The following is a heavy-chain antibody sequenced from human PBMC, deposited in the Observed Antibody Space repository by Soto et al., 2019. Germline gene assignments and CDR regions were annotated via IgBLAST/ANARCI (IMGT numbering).Heavy chain of an antibody. J-gene: IGHJ4*02. CDR3: ARGRYGDY. CDR2: ISAHNGNT. V-gene: IGHV1-18*01. Sequence: QVHLVQSGAEVKKPGASVKVSCQGSGYAFTTYGITWVRQAPGQGLEWMGWISAHNGNTNYAQKLQGRVTVTRDTSTSPAYMELRSLRYDDTGVYYCARGRYGDYWGQGALVTVSS. D-gene: IGHD1-1*01. CDR1: GYAFTTYG.